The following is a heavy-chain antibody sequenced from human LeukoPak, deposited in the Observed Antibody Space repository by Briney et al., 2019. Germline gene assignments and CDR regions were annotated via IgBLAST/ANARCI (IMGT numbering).Heavy chain of an antibody. CDR3: ATKPRYYYDSSGLDY. CDR1: GYTFTSYG. V-gene: IGHV1-18*01. CDR2: ISAYNGNT. D-gene: IGHD3-22*01. J-gene: IGHJ4*02. Sequence: ASVKVSCKASGYTFTSYGISWVRQAPGQGLEWMGWISAYNGNTNYAQKLQGRVTMTRDMSTSTVYMELSSLRSEDTAVYYCATKPRYYYDSSGLDYWGQGTLVTVSS.